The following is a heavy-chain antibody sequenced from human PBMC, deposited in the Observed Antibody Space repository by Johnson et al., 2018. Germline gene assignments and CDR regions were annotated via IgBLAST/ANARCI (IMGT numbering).Heavy chain of an antibody. D-gene: IGHD4-17*01. CDR1: GGSFSGYY. V-gene: IGHV4-34*01. J-gene: IGHJ6*03. CDR3: ARYTTVTSYYYYYYMDV. CDR2: INHSGST. Sequence: QVQLQQGGAGLLKPSETLSLTCAVYGGSFSGYYWSWIRQPPGKGLEWIGEINHSGSTNYNPSLKSRVTISVDTSKNQFSLKLSSVTAADTAGYYCARYTTVTSYYYYYYMDVWGKGTTVTVSS.